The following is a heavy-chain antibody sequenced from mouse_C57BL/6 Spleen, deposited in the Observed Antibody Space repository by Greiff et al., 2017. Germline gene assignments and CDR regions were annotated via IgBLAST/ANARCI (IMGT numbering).Heavy chain of an antibody. D-gene: IGHD1-1*01. CDR2: IDPETGGT. J-gene: IGHJ1*03. CDR1: GYTFTDYE. V-gene: IGHV1-15*01. CDR3: TRYPVGYFEV. Sequence: VQLQQSGAELVRPGASVTLSCKASGYTFTDYEMHWVKQTPVHGLEWIGAIDPETGGTAYNQKFKGKAILTADKSSSTAYMELRSLTSEDSAVYYCTRYPVGYFEVWGTGTTVTVSS.